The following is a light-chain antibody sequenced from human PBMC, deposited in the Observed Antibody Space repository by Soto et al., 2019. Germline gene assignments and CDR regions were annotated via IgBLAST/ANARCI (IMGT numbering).Light chain of an antibody. CDR3: QQLNSYPLT. Sequence: DIQMTQSPSSLSASVGDGVTITCQASQDISNYLNWYQQKPGKAPKLMIYDASNLETGVPSRFSGSGSGTDFTLTISSLQPEDFATYYCQQLNSYPLTFGGGTKVDIK. V-gene: IGKV1-33*01. CDR1: QDISNY. J-gene: IGKJ4*01. CDR2: DAS.